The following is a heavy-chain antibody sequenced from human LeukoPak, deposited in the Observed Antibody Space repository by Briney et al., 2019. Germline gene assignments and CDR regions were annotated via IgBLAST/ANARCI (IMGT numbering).Heavy chain of an antibody. J-gene: IGHJ4*02. D-gene: IGHD6-19*01. CDR2: IWYDGSNK. V-gene: IGHV3-33*01. CDR3: ARDTGYSSGWYDY. CDR1: GFSFSNYG. Sequence: PGRSLRLSCAASGFSFSNYGMHWVRQAPGKGLQWVAVIWYDGSNKYYADSVKGRFTISRDNSKNTLYLQMNSLRAEDTSVYSCARDTGYSSGWYDYWGQGTLVTVSS.